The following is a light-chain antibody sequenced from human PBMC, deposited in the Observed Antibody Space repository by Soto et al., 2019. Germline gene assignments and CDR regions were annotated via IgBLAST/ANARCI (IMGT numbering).Light chain of an antibody. CDR1: SSNIGRGYD. CDR3: QTFDSTLTISWV. CDR2: GDS. Sequence: QSVLTQPPSVSGAPGQTVTISCTGSSSNIGRGYDVHWYQQVPGSAPRLLLSGDSNRPSGVPDRFSGSRSGTSAFLAITGLQAEDEADYYCQTFDSTLTISWVFGGGTQLTVL. V-gene: IGLV1-40*01. J-gene: IGLJ3*02.